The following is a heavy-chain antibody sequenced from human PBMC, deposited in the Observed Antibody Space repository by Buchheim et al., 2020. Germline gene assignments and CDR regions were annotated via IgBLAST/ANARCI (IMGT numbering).Heavy chain of an antibody. J-gene: IGHJ6*02. D-gene: IGHD6-6*01. CDR3: ARRYSSSFVNYYYGMDV. V-gene: IGHV3-33*01. Sequence: QVQLVESGGGVVQPGRSLRLSCAASGFTFSSYGMHWVRQAPGKGLEWVAVIWYDGSNKYYADSVKGRFTISRENSKNTLYLQMNSLRAEDTAVYYCARRYSSSFVNYYYGMDVWGQGTT. CDR1: GFTFSSYG. CDR2: IWYDGSNK.